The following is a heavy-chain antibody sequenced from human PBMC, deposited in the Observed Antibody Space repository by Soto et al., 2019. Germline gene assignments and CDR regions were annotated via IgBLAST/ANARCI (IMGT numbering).Heavy chain of an antibody. J-gene: IGHJ4*02. CDR2: IYYSGGT. CDR3: ARRYGYYFDY. Sequence: QVQLQESGPGMVKPSETLSLTCTVSGGSISSFYWSWIRQPPGKGLEWIGYIYYSGGTNYNPSLKSRVTISVDTSKNQLSLKLRSVTAADTAVYYCARRYGYYFDYWGQGTLVTVSS. V-gene: IGHV4-59*08. D-gene: IGHD4-17*01. CDR1: GGSISSFY.